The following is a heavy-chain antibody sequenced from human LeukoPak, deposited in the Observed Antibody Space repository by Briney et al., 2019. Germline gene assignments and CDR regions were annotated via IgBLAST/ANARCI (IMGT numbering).Heavy chain of an antibody. CDR3: ARDGPPGKTCYYCYYMDV. J-gene: IGHJ6*03. V-gene: IGHV3-21*01. CDR2: ISSSSSYI. CDR1: GFTFSSYS. Sequence: TGGSLRLSCAASGFTFSSYSMNWVRQAPGKGLEWVSSISSSSSYIYYADSVKGRFTISRDNAKNSLYLQMNSLRAEDTAVYYCARDGPPGKTCYYCYYMDVWGKGTTVTISS.